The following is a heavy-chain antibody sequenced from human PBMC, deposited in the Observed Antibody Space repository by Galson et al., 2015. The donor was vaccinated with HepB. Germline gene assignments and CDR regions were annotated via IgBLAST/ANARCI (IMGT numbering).Heavy chain of an antibody. V-gene: IGHV3-74*01. D-gene: IGHD6-13*01. CDR3: AREQQLGGFDY. J-gene: IGHJ4*02. CDR2: INSDGSST. CDR1: GFTFSSYW. Sequence: SLRLSCAASGFTFSSYWMHWVRQAPGKGLVWDSRINSDGSSTSYADSVKGRFTISRDNAKNTLYLQMNSLRAEDTAVYYCAREQQLGGFDYWGQGTLVTVSS.